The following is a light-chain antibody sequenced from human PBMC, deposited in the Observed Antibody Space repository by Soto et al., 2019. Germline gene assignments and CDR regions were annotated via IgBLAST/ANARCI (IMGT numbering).Light chain of an antibody. CDR1: QSVSSN. V-gene: IGKV3-15*01. CDR3: QQYNNWPPRIT. Sequence: EIVMTQSPATLSVSPGERATLSCRASQSVSSNLAWYQQKPGQAPRLLIYGASTRATGIPARFSGSGSGTEFTLTISSPQSEDFAVYYCQQYNNWPPRITFGPGTKVDI. CDR2: GAS. J-gene: IGKJ3*01.